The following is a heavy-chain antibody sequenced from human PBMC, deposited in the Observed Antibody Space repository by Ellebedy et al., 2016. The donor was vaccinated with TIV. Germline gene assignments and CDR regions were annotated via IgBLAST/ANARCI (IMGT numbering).Heavy chain of an antibody. CDR2: IGTAGDT. CDR1: GFTFINYD. Sequence: GESLKISCAASGFTFINYDMHWVRQRTGKGLEWVSGIGTAGDTYYSGSVKGRFTISREDAKKSLDLQMNSLRAGDTAVYYCARGLFGSSYPVWGQGILVTVSS. D-gene: IGHD3-16*02. CDR3: ARGLFGSSYPV. J-gene: IGHJ4*02. V-gene: IGHV3-13*01.